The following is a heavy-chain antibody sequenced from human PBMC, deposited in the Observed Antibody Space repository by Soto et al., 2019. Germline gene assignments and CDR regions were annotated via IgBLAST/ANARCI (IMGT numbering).Heavy chain of an antibody. J-gene: IGHJ4*02. V-gene: IGHV2-5*08. CDR1: GFSLSTSGMC. D-gene: IGHD3-22*01. Sequence: SGPTLVNPTQTLTLTCTFSGFSLSTSGMCVSWIRQPPGKALEWLALIYWDDDKRYSPSLKNRLTITKDTSKNQVVLTMTNMDPVDTATYYCALADYYDSSGSLDYWGQGTLVTVSS. CDR2: IYWDDDK. CDR3: ALADYYDSSGSLDY.